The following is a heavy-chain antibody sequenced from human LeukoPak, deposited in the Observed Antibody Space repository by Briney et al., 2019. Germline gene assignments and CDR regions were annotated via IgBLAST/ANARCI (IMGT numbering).Heavy chain of an antibody. V-gene: IGHV3-21*04. CDR3: ARGQELDDGVFDS. J-gene: IGHJ4*02. D-gene: IGHD1-1*01. CDR2: ISSSGSYI. CDR1: GFTFSNYP. Sequence: GGSLRLSCAASGFTFSNYPMGWVRQAPGKGLEWVSSISSSGSYIYYADSVKGRFTISRDNSKNTVYLQMNILRVEDTAIYYCARGQELDDGVFDSWGQGTLVTVSA.